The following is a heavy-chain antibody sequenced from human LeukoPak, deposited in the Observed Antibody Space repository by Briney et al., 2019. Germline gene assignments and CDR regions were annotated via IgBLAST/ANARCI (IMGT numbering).Heavy chain of an antibody. J-gene: IGHJ6*02. CDR2: IYYSGST. CDR1: GGSISSYY. Sequence: SETLSLTCTVSGGSISSYYWSWIRQPPGKGLEWIGYIYYSGSTNYNPSLKSRVTISVDTSKNQFSLKLSSVTAADTAVYYCARCIAGRPYYYYCGMDVWGQGTTVTVSS. V-gene: IGHV4-59*01. CDR3: ARCIAGRPYYYYCGMDV. D-gene: IGHD6-6*01.